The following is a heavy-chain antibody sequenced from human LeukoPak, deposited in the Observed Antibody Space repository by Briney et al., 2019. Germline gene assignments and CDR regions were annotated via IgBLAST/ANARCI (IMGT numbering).Heavy chain of an antibody. J-gene: IGHJ4*02. CDR2: INHSGST. V-gene: IGHV4-34*01. D-gene: IGHD5-12*01. Sequence: SETLSLTCAVYGGSFSGYYWSWIRQPPGKGLEWIGEINHSGSTNYNPSLKSRVTISVDTSKNQFSLKLSSVTAADTAVYYCAALGVIVATIDEDYWGQGTLVTVSS. CDR3: AALGVIVATIDEDY. CDR1: GGSFSGYY.